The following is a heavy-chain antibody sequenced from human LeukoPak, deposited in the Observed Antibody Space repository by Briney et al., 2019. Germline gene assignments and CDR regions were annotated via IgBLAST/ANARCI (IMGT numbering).Heavy chain of an antibody. J-gene: IGHJ4*02. Sequence: GASVTVSCKASGYPFTGYYIHWLRQATGQRPEYMGWMNPDSGGGFDSNNLQGRVTMTRDTSIITLYLQLSRLRPDDTAVYYCARNYFGRSTSYSSYFAYWGQGTLVTVSS. CDR3: ARNYFGRSTSYSSYFAY. V-gene: IGHV1-2*02. CDR2: MNPDSGGG. CDR1: GYPFTGYY. D-gene: IGHD1-7*01.